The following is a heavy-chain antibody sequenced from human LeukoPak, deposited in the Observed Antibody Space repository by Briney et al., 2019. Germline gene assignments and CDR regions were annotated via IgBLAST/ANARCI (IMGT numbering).Heavy chain of an antibody. V-gene: IGHV3-30*02. Sequence: GGSLRLSCAASGFTFSSYGMHWVRQAPGKGLAWVTFIHHDGSNKYYADSVKGRFTISRDNSKNTLYLQMSSLRAEDTAVYYCARDLSGIAGYTYGRGIDYWGQGTLVTVSS. D-gene: IGHD5-18*01. J-gene: IGHJ4*02. CDR2: IHHDGSNK. CDR3: ARDLSGIAGYTYGRGIDY. CDR1: GFTFSSYG.